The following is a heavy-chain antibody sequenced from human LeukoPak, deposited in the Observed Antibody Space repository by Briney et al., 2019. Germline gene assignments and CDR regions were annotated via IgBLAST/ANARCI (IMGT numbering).Heavy chain of an antibody. J-gene: IGHJ4*02. D-gene: IGHD6-19*01. CDR1: GGSISSYY. CDR2: VYYSGIT. V-gene: IGHV4-59*08. CDR3: ARGLTSGWYSPDFDY. Sequence: SETLPLTCTVSGGSISSYYRSWIRQPPGKGLEWIGYVYYSGITNYNPSLQSRVTISVDTSKNQFSLKLTSVTAADTAVYYCARGLTSGWYSPDFDYWGQGTLVTVSS.